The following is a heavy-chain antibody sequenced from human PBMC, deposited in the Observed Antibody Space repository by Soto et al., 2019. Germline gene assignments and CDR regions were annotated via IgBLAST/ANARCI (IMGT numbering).Heavy chain of an antibody. D-gene: IGHD3-16*01. Sequence: QVQLQQSGPGLVKPSQTLSLTCAISGDSVSSNSAAWNWIRQSPSRGLEWLERTYYRSKWFNNDALSVKSRITITPDTAEDQCSLQLSSVTPEDTAVYYCARGDQGFDYWGQGTLVTVSS. J-gene: IGHJ4*02. CDR2: TYYRSKWFN. CDR3: ARGDQGFDY. CDR1: GDSVSSNSAA. V-gene: IGHV6-1*01.